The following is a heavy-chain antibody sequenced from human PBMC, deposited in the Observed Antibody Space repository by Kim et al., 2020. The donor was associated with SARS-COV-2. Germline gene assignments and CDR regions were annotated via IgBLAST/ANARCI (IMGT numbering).Heavy chain of an antibody. CDR3: ATDANPKLYGDRILDY. Sequence: ASVKVSCKVSGYTLTELSMHWVRQAPGKGLEWMGGFDPEDGETIYAQKFQGRVTMTEDTSTDTAYMELSSLRSEDTAVYYCATDANPKLYGDRILDYWGQGTLVTVSS. CDR1: GYTLTELS. V-gene: IGHV1-24*01. CDR2: FDPEDGET. D-gene: IGHD4-17*01. J-gene: IGHJ4*02.